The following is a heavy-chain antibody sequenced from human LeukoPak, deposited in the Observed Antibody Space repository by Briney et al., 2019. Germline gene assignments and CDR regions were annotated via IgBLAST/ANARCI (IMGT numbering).Heavy chain of an antibody. CDR2: INHSGST. Sequence: SETLSLTCAVYGGSFSGYYWSWIRQPPGKGLEWIGEINHSGSTNYNPSLKSRVTISVDTSKNQFSLKLSSVTAADTAVYYCARRQWLVRTFDYWGRGTLVTVSS. J-gene: IGHJ4*02. CDR3: ARRQWLVRTFDY. CDR1: GGSFSGYY. D-gene: IGHD6-19*01. V-gene: IGHV4-34*01.